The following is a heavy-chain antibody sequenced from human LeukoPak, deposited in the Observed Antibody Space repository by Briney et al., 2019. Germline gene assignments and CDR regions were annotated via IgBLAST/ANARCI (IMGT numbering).Heavy chain of an antibody. CDR3: ARGPVTIFGVVPFDY. Sequence: SETLSLTCAVSGYSISSGYYWGWIRQPPGKGLEWIGSIYHSGSTYYNPSLKSRVTISVDASKNQFSLKLSSVTAADTAVYYCARGPVTIFGVVPFDYWGQGTLVTVSS. J-gene: IGHJ4*02. CDR1: GYSISSGYY. CDR2: IYHSGST. V-gene: IGHV4-38-2*01. D-gene: IGHD3-3*01.